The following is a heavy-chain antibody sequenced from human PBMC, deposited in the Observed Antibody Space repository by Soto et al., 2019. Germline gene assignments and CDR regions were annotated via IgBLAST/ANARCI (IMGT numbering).Heavy chain of an antibody. V-gene: IGHV3-74*01. Sequence: EVQLVESGGGLVQPGGSLRLSCAASGFTFSSYWMYWVRQAPGKGLVWVSRTNSDGSDTSYADSVKGRFTISRDNAKNSLYLQMNSLRAEDMAVYYCASDRGWALFDPWGQGCLFTVSS. CDR1: GFTFSSYW. D-gene: IGHD3-10*01. J-gene: IGHJ5*02. CDR3: ASDRGWALFDP. CDR2: TNSDGSDT.